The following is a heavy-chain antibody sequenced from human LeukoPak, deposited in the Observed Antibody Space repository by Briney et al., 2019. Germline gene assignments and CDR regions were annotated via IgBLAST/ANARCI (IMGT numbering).Heavy chain of an antibody. D-gene: IGHD5-18*01. Sequence: GESLKISCKGSGYSFTTYWIGWVRQMPGKGLEWMGIIYPGDSDTRYSPSFQGQVTISADRSISTAYLQWSSLKASDTAMYYCARRYKYSYGYADYWGQGTLVTVSS. CDR1: GYSFTTYW. CDR2: IYPGDSDT. J-gene: IGHJ4*02. CDR3: ARRYKYSYGYADY. V-gene: IGHV5-51*01.